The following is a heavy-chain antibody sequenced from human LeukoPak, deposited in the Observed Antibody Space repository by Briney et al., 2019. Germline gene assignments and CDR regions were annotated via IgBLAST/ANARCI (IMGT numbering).Heavy chain of an antibody. D-gene: IGHD3-10*01. V-gene: IGHV1-2*02. CDR2: IKPNSGGT. CDR3: ARGAPPVLLWFGESLGNWFDP. Sequence: GASVKVSCKASGYTFIGYYMHWVRQAPEQGLEWMGWIKPNSGGTNYAQKFQGRVTMSRDTSISTAYMELSRLRSDDTAVYYCARGAPPVLLWFGESLGNWFDPWGQGTLVTVSS. J-gene: IGHJ5*02. CDR1: GYTFIGYY.